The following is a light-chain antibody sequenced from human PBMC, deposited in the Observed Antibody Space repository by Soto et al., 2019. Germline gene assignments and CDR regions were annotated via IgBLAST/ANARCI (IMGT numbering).Light chain of an antibody. V-gene: IGKV3-20*01. Sequence: EIVLTQSPDTLSLSPGERATLFCRASQTISSTFVAWYQQKPGQAPRLLIYAASSRATDIPARFSGSGSGTAYTLTISRLEPEDFALYYCQQYTSSPRAFGQGTKVEIK. CDR2: AAS. CDR1: QTISSTF. J-gene: IGKJ1*01. CDR3: QQYTSSPRA.